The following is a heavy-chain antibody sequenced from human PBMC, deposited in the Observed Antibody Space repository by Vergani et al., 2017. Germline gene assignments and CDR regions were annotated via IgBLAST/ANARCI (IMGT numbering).Heavy chain of an antibody. CDR1: GFTFSSYG. D-gene: IGHD6-19*01. V-gene: IGHV3-30*18. CDR2: ISYDGSNQ. CDR3: AKDLGGVVAGTSVDY. Sequence: QVQLVESGGGVVQPGRSLRLSCAASGFTFSSYGMHWVRQAPGKGLEWVAVISYDGSNQYYADSVKGRFTIARDNSKNTLYLQMNSLRAKDTAVYYCAKDLGGVVAGTSVDYWGQGTLVTVSS. J-gene: IGHJ4*02.